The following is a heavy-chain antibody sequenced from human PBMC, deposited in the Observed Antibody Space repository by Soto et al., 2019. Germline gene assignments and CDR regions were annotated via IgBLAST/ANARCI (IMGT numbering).Heavy chain of an antibody. V-gene: IGHV1-46*01. Sequence: QVQLVQSGAEVKKPGASVKVSCKASGYTFTSYYMHWVRQAPGQGLEWMGIINPSGGSTSYAQKFPGRVTMTRDTSTSTVYMELSSLRSEDTAVYYCASTEGRYSYGSDAFDIWGQGTMVTVSS. CDR3: ASTEGRYSYGSDAFDI. D-gene: IGHD5-18*01. CDR1: GYTFTSYY. J-gene: IGHJ3*02. CDR2: INPSGGST.